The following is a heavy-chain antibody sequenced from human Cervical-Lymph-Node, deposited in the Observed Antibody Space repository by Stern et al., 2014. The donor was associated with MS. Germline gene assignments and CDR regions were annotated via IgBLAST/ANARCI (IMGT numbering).Heavy chain of an antibody. Sequence: VHLGESGAEVKKPGSSVKVSCKASGGTFSSYAISWVRQAPGQGLGWMGGIIPIFGRANYAQKFQGRVTITADESTSTAYMELSSLRSEDTAVYYCARPLNSGSYYEAAFDYWGQGTLVTVSS. J-gene: IGHJ4*02. CDR1: GGTFSSYA. D-gene: IGHD1-26*01. V-gene: IGHV1-69*01. CDR2: IIPIFGRA. CDR3: ARPLNSGSYYEAAFDY.